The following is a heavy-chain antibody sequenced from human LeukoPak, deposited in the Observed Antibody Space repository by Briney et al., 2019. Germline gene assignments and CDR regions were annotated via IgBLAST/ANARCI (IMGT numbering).Heavy chain of an antibody. CDR1: GFTFSDYY. Sequence: GRSRRLSCAASGFTFSDYYMSWIRQAPGKRLEWVSYIATSISYTNYADSMKGRFTISRDNATHSLYLQMKSLRAEDTAVYYCARAIEATRRSTGTCNSFDYWGQGTLVTVSS. CDR3: ARAIEATRRSTGTCNSFDY. D-gene: IGHD5-12*01. V-gene: IGHV3-11*06. J-gene: IGHJ4*02. CDR2: IATSISYT.